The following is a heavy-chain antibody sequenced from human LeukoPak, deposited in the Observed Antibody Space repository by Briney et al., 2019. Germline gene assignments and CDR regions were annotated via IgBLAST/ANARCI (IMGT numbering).Heavy chain of an antibody. J-gene: IGHJ5*02. V-gene: IGHV1-46*01. CDR2: INPQGDIT. D-gene: IGHD2-21*01. CDR3: ARPSYCVADNCGYWLDP. Sequence: GASVKVSCKTSGYTFTKYLIHWVRQAPGKGLEWMGTINPQGDITNYAQRFQGRITLTEDTSTSTVYMELSSLTSEDTAVYYCARPSYCVADNCGYWLDPWGPGTLVTVSS. CDR1: GYTFTKYL.